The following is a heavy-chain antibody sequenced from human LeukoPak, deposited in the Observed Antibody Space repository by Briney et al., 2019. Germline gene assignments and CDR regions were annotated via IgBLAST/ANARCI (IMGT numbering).Heavy chain of an antibody. CDR1: GGSISSYY. D-gene: IGHD5-18*01. V-gene: IGHV4-4*09. Sequence: SSETLSLTCTVSGGSISSYYWSWIRQPPGKGLEWIGYIYTSGSTNYNPSLKSRVTISVDTSKNQFSLKLSSVTAADTAVYYCARGTRGYSYGSYYYMDVWGQGITVTVSS. J-gene: IGHJ6*03. CDR2: IYTSGST. CDR3: ARGTRGYSYGSYYYMDV.